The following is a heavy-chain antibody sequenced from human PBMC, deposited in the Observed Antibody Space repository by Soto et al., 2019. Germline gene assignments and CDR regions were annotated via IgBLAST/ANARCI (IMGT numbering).Heavy chain of an antibody. CDR1: GGTFSSYA. Sequence: QVQLVQSGAEVKKPGSSVKVSCKASGGTFSSYAISWVRQAPGQGLEWMGGIIPIFGTANYAQKFQGRVTITADESTSTAYMELISMRCEYTAVYYCARERFSTSHMDVWGQGTTVTVS. D-gene: IGHD2-2*01. CDR2: IIPIFGTA. V-gene: IGHV1-69*01. CDR3: ARERFSTSHMDV. J-gene: IGHJ6*02.